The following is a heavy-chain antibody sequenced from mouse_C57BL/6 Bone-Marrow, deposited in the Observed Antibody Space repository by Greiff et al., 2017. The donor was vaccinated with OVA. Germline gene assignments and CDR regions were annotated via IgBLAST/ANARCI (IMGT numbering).Heavy chain of an antibody. V-gene: IGHV1-18*01. J-gene: IGHJ1*03. CDR3: ALMTTVVRYFDV. CDR1: GYTFTDYN. Sequence: EVQLQQSGPELVKPGASVKIPCKASGYTFTDYNMDWVKQSHGKSLEWIGDINPNTGGTIYNQKFKGKATLTVDKSSSTAYMELRSLTSEDTAVDYCALMTTVVRYFDVWGTGTTVTVSS. D-gene: IGHD1-1*01. CDR2: INPNTGGT.